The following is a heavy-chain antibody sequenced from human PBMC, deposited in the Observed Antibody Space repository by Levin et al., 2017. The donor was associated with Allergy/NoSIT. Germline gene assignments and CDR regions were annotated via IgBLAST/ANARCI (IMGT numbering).Heavy chain of an antibody. CDR2: IISSSTKT. Sequence: GGSLRLSCAASGFTLSSHSMNWVRQAPGKGLEWVSSIISSSTKTYYADSVKGRFTISRDNAKKSLYLEMNSLRDEDTAVYYCAREEGEYGSYVDYWGQGTLVTVSS. CDR1: GFTLSSHS. CDR3: AREEGEYGSYVDY. J-gene: IGHJ4*02. V-gene: IGHV3-21*01. D-gene: IGHD3-16*01.